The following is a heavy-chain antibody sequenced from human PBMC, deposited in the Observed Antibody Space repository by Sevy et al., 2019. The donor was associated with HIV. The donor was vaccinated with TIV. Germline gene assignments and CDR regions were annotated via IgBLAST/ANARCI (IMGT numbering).Heavy chain of an antibody. CDR2: INPNSGGT. J-gene: IGHJ4*02. V-gene: IGHV1-2*02. CDR3: ARAILTISLDY. Sequence: ASVKVSCKTSGYTFTGYYIHWVRQASGQGLEWMGWINPNSGGTNYAQKFQGRVTVTRDTSISTAYMDLSRLRSDDTAVYYCARAILTISLDYWGQGTLVTVSS. CDR1: GYTFTGYY. D-gene: IGHD3-3*01.